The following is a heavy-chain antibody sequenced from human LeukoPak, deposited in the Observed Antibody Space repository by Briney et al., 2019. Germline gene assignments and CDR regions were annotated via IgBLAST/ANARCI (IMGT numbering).Heavy chain of an antibody. J-gene: IGHJ6*03. D-gene: IGHD2-2*01. CDR3: ARDSSSRYYYYYYMDV. V-gene: IGHV3-30*04. Sequence: GGSLRLSCAASGFTFSSYAMHWVRQAPGKGLEWVAVISYDGSNKYYADSVKGRFTISRDNSKNTLYLQMNSLRAEDTAVYYCARDSSSRYYYYYYMDVWGKGTTVTVSS. CDR1: GFTFSSYA. CDR2: ISYDGSNK.